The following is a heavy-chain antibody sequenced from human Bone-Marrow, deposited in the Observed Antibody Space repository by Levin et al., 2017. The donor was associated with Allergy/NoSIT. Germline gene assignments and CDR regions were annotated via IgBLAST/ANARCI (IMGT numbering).Heavy chain of an antibody. CDR3: AKSAEDYYDSSGYYYLAFDY. V-gene: IGHV3-30*18. Sequence: GGSLRLSCAASGFTFSSYGMHWVRQAPGKGLEWVAVISYDGSNKYYADSVKGRFTISRDNSKNTLYLQMNSLRAEDTAVYYCAKSAEDYYDSSGYYYLAFDYWGQGTLVTVSS. CDR2: ISYDGSNK. D-gene: IGHD3-22*01. J-gene: IGHJ4*02. CDR1: GFTFSSYG.